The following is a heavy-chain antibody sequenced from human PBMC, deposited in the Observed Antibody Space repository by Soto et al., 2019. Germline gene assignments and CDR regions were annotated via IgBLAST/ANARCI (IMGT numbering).Heavy chain of an antibody. CDR2: IYYSGST. J-gene: IGHJ6*02. Sequence: SETLSLTCTVSGGSISSGGYYWSWIRQHPGKGLEWIGYIYYSGSTYYNPSLKSRVTISVDTSKNQFSLKLSSVTAADTAVYYCARDPPVGEYGMDVWGQGTMVTVSS. CDR1: GGSISSGGYY. D-gene: IGHD2-21*01. CDR3: ARDPPVGEYGMDV. V-gene: IGHV4-31*03.